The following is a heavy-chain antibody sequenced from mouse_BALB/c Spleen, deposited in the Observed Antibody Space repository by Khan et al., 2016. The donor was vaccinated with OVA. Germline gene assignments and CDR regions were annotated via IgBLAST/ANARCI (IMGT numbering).Heavy chain of an antibody. V-gene: IGHV1-7*01. CDR3: ARSPAMSTQCSY. Sequence: QVQLKQSGAELAKPGASVKMSCKASGYTFTSYWMHWVKQRPGQGLEWIGFINPTTGYTEYNQKFKDKATLTADKSSSTAYMQLSSLTSEDSAVYYCARSPAMSTQCSYWGQGTLVTVSA. CDR1: GYTFTSYW. J-gene: IGHJ3*01. D-gene: IGHD2-4*01. CDR2: INPTTGYT.